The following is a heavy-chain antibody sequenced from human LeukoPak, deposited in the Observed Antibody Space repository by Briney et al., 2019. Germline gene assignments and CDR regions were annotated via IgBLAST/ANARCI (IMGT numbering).Heavy chain of an antibody. CDR1: GFPFSTYA. Sequence: GGSLSLSCAASGFPFSTYAISWVRQAPGKGLEWVSNIRGSDGSTYYADSVTGRFAISRDNSKNTLYLQMNSLRAEDTAVYYCAKDVYGDYGGLDYWGQGTLVNVSS. J-gene: IGHJ4*02. D-gene: IGHD4-17*01. CDR2: IRGSDGST. V-gene: IGHV3-23*01. CDR3: AKDVYGDYGGLDY.